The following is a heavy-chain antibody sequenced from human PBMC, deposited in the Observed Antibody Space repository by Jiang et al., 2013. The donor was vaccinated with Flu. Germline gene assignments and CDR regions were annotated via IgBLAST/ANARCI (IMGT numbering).Heavy chain of an antibody. CDR2: VDPEDGET. J-gene: IGHJ4*02. D-gene: IGHD4-17*01. CDR1: GYTFTDYY. CDR3: ALLNDYGDYVGGVDFDY. V-gene: IGHV1-69-2*01. Sequence: SGAEVKKPGATVKISCKVSGYTFTDYYMHWVQQAPGKGLEWMGLVDPEDGETIYAEKFQGRVTITADTSTDTAYMELSSLRSEDTAVYYCALLNDYGDYVGGVDFDYWGQGTLVTVSS.